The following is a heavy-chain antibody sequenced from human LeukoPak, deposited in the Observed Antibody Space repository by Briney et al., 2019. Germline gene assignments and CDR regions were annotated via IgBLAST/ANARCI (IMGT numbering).Heavy chain of an antibody. D-gene: IGHD2-2*01. CDR1: GYTFTGYY. CDR2: INPNSGGT. Sequence: ASVKVSCEASGYTFTGYYMHWVRQAPGQGLEWMGWINPNSGGTNYAQKFQGRVTMTRDTSISTAYMELSRLRSDDTAVYYCARDCSSTSCSALDVWGQGTTVTVSS. J-gene: IGHJ6*02. V-gene: IGHV1-2*02. CDR3: ARDCSSTSCSALDV.